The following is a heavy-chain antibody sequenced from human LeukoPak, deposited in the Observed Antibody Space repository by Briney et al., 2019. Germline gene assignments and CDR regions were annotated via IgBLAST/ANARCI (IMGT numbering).Heavy chain of an antibody. CDR3: ARQTYYGSGSYYFLDY. CDR2: IYYSGST. J-gene: IGHJ4*02. CDR1: GGSISGYY. V-gene: IGHV4-59*01. D-gene: IGHD3-10*01. Sequence: PSETLSLTCTVSGGSISGYYWSWIRQPPVKGLEWIGYIYYSGSTNYNPSLKSRVTISVDTSKKQFSLKLSSVIAADTAVYYCARQTYYGSGSYYFLDYWGQGTLVTVSS.